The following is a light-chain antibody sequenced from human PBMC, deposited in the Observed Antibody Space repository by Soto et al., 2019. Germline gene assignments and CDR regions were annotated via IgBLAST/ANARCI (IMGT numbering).Light chain of an antibody. CDR1: QSVSSN. Sequence: EIVLTQSPGTLSLSPGERATLSCRASQSVSSNYIAWYQQNPGQAPRLLIYGASTRVTGVPARFSGSGSGTEFTLTISSLQSEDFAVYYCQQYNNWPPWAFGQGTKVEIK. J-gene: IGKJ1*01. CDR2: GAS. CDR3: QQYNNWPPWA. V-gene: IGKV3-15*01.